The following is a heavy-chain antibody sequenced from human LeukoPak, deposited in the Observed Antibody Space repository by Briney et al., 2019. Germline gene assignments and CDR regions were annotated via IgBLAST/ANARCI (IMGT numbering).Heavy chain of an antibody. CDR2: IYSGGST. D-gene: IGHD3-22*01. V-gene: IGHV3-53*01. CDR3: ARGGPYYYDSSSFDY. J-gene: IGHJ4*02. Sequence: GGSLRLSCAASGFTFSSYWMSWVRQAPGKGLEWVSVIYSGGSTYYADSVKGRFTISRDNSKNTLYLQMNSLRAEDTAVYYCARGGPYYYDSSSFDYWGQGTLVTVSS. CDR1: GFTFSSYW.